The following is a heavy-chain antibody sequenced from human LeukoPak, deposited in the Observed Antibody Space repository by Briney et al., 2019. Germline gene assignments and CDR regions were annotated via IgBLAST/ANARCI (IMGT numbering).Heavy chain of an antibody. V-gene: IGHV4-59*01. CDR3: ATSSFGVVAPDY. CDR2: IYYSGST. CDR1: GGSISSYY. J-gene: IGHJ4*02. D-gene: IGHD3-3*01. Sequence: SETLSLTCTVSGGSISSYYWSWIRQPPGKGLEWIGYIYYSGSTNYNPSLKSRVTISVDTSKNQFSLKLSSATAADTAVYYCATSSFGVVAPDYWGQGTLVTVSS.